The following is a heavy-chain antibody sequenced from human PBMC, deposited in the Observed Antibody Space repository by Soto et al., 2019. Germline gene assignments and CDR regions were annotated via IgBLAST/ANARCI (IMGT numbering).Heavy chain of an antibody. CDR3: ARDIVVVPAAGEYGMDV. J-gene: IGHJ6*02. CDR1: GYTFTSYA. D-gene: IGHD2-2*01. CDR2: INAGNGNT. Sequence: ASVKVSCKASGYTFTSYAMHWVRQAPGQRLEWMGWINAGNGNTKYSQKFQGRVTITRDTSASTAYIELSSLRSEDTAVYYCARDIVVVPAAGEYGMDVWGQGTTVTVSS. V-gene: IGHV1-3*01.